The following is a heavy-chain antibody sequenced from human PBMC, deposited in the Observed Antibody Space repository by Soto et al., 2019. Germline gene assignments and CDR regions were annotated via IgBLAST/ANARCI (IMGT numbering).Heavy chain of an antibody. CDR1: GVSISNTPYY. V-gene: IGHV4-39*01. CDR3: ARARPPRHQGLWAFHI. Sequence: QQQLQESGPGLVRPSETLSLTCTGSGVSISNTPYYWDWIRQSPGNGLEWLGSISYSGNTFYNTSLKSRVTISVDTYNNQFSLKLGSVTAADTAVYYCARARPPRHQGLWAFHIWGQGTMVTGSS. CDR2: ISYSGNT. J-gene: IGHJ3*02. D-gene: IGHD6-6*01.